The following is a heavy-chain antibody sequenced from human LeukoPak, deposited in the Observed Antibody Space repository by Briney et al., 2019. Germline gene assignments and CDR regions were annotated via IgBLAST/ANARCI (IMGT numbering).Heavy chain of an antibody. CDR1: VGSFRVFY. D-gene: IGHD3-16*01. CDR3: ARRGLGRPDI. CDR2: ITHSGST. V-gene: IGHV4-34*01. Sequence: SETLSLTCAVCVGSFRVFYGSWIRQPPGKGLEGIGEITHSGSTNYNPSRKSRVTMSVDTSKNQFSLKLSSVTAADTAVYYCARRGLGRPDIWDQGPMVTVSS. J-gene: IGHJ3*02.